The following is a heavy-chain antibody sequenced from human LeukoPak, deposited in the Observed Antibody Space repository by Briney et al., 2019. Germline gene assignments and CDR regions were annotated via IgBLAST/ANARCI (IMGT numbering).Heavy chain of an antibody. CDR3: TRLSGGSALRNDAFDI. D-gene: IGHD1-26*01. CDR1: GYSFTSYW. J-gene: IGHJ3*02. Sequence: GESLKISCKGSGYSFTSYWIGWVHHMPGKGLEWMGIIYPGDSDTRYSPSFQGQVTISADKSISTAYLQWSTLKAADTAIYYCTRLSGGSALRNDAFDIWGQGTMVTVSS. CDR2: IYPGDSDT. V-gene: IGHV5-51*07.